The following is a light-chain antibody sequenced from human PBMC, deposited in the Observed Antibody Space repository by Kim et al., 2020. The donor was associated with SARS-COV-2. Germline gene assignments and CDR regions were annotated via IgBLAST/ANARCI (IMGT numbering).Light chain of an antibody. Sequence: STGARANLSCRANQSVSSNYLAWYHQKPGQAPRHLIYWASLRATGVPDRFSAIGSGTDFTLTINRLEPEDFVLYYCQQYGNSPRTFGGGTKVEIK. V-gene: IGKV3-20*01. CDR3: QQYGNSPRT. J-gene: IGKJ4*01. CDR2: WAS. CDR1: QSVSSNY.